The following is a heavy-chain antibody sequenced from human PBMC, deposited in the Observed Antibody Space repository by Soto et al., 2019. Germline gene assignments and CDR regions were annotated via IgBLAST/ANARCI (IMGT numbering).Heavy chain of an antibody. D-gene: IGHD3-22*01. CDR1: GGSFSGYY. Sequence: QVQLQQWGAGLLKPTETLSLTCAVYGGSFSGYYWSWIRQPPGKGLEWIGEINHSGSTNYNPSLKSRVSKSVDTYKNQFSLKLSSVTAADTAVYYWARSPDVYYDSSGYYSYAFDIRGQGTMVTVSS. J-gene: IGHJ3*02. V-gene: IGHV4-34*01. CDR2: INHSGST. CDR3: ARSPDVYYDSSGYYSYAFDI.